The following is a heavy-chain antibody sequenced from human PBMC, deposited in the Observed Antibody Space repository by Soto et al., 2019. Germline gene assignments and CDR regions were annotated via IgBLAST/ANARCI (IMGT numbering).Heavy chain of an antibody. CDR3: ASRLKDPAAKEAFDL. CDR2: IFHSGSA. CDR1: GGSISSSSFF. Sequence: LQLQESGPGLVKPSETLSLTCTVSGGSISSSSFFWAWVRQPPGEGLDWIASIFHSGSAYYSPPLKRRVSISVVMSRNQFSLKLSSVTAADTAVYYCASRLKDPAAKEAFDLWGQGTMVTVSS. V-gene: IGHV4-39*01. D-gene: IGHD2-2*01. J-gene: IGHJ3*01.